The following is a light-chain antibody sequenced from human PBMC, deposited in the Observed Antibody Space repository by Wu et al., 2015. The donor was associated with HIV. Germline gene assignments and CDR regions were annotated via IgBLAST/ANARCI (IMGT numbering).Light chain of an antibody. CDR1: QTITNSY. Sequence: EIMLTQSPGTLSLSPGERATLSCRASQTITNSYLAWYQQKPGQAPRLLVFGASSRVTGIPDRFSGSGSGTDFTLTISRLEPEDFAVYFCHQYGDSLLTFGGGTKVDMK. J-gene: IGKJ4*01. CDR2: GAS. CDR3: HQYGDSLLT. V-gene: IGKV3-20*01.